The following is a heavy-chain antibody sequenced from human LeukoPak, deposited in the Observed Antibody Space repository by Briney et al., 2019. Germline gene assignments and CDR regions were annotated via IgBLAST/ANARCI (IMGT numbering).Heavy chain of an antibody. CDR2: ISSSSSHI. CDR3: ARDGQVDYGVFRTNTRSGTADAFDI. D-gene: IGHD4-17*01. V-gene: IGHV3-21*01. Sequence: GGSLRLSCAASGFTFTSYSMDWVRQAPGKGLEWVSSISSSSSHIHYADSVKGRFTISRDNAKNSLHLQMNSLRAEDTAVYYCARDGQVDYGVFRTNTRSGTADAFDIWGQGTMVTVSS. CDR1: GFTFTSYS. J-gene: IGHJ3*02.